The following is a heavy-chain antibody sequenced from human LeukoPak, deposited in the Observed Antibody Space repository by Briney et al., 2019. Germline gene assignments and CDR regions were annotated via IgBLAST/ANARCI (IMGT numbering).Heavy chain of an antibody. D-gene: IGHD5-24*01. V-gene: IGHV3-7*01. CDR3: VREARESGGFDY. CDR2: IKQDGSEK. Sequence: PGTSLRLSCAASGFTFSNFGMHWVRQAPGRGLEWVANIKQDGSEKYYVDSVKGRFTISRDNAKNSLYLQMNSLRAEDTAVYYCVREARESGGFDYWGQGTLVTVSS. CDR1: GFTFSNFG. J-gene: IGHJ4*02.